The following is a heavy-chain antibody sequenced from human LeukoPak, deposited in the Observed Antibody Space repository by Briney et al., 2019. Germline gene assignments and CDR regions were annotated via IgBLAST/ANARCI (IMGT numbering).Heavy chain of an antibody. J-gene: IGHJ6*02. CDR2: IYFNGDK. CDR3: SHRRASYDFHGLDV. CDR1: GFSLTTNGVR. Sequence: SGPTLVKPTQTLTLTCTFSGFSLTTNGVRVSWIRQPPGKALQWLAVIYFNGDKRYSPSLNGRLTITKDTSTSQVVLTMTNMDPVDTATYYCSHRRASYDFHGLDVWGPGTTVTVSS. V-gene: IGHV2-5*01.